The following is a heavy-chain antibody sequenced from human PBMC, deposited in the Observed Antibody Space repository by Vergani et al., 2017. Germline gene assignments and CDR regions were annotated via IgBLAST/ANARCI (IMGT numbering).Heavy chain of an antibody. D-gene: IGHD3-22*01. CDR1: GGTFSSYA. CDR2: IIPIFGTA. CDR3: ARGERIVVVITGDYYYGMDV. Sequence: QVQLVQSGAEVKKPGSSVKVSCKASGGTFSSYAISWVRQAPGQGLEWMGGIIPIFGTANYAQKFQGRVTITADESTSTAYMELSSLGSEDTAVYYCARGERIVVVITGDYYYGMDVWGQGTTVTVSS. J-gene: IGHJ6*02. V-gene: IGHV1-69*01.